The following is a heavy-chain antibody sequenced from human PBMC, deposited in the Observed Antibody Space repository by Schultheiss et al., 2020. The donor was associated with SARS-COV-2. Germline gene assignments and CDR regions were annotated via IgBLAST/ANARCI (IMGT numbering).Heavy chain of an antibody. CDR3: ARELTLRLGELSLPLGFDY. CDR1: GFTFDDYA. D-gene: IGHD3-16*02. CDR2: ISGSGGST. J-gene: IGHJ4*02. V-gene: IGHV3-23*01. Sequence: GGSLRLSCAASGFTFDDYAMHWVRQAPGKGLEWVSAISGSGGSTYYADSVKGRFTISRDNSKNTLYLQMNSLRAEDTAVYYCARELTLRLGELSLPLGFDYWGQGTLVTVSS.